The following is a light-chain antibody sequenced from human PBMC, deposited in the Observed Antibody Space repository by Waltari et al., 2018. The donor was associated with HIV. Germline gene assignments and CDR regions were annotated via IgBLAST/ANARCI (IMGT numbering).Light chain of an antibody. V-gene: IGLV7-46*01. CDR1: TGAVTSGHC. CDR3: LLSFNGVVV. Sequence: QAVVTQEPSLTVSAGGTVTLTCASSTGAVTSGHCPYWFQRRPGQAPKTLIYDTTNRHSWTPARFSGSLLGGKAALTLSGAQFEDEADYFCLLSFNGVVVFGGGTTLTDL. CDR2: DTT. J-gene: IGLJ2*01.